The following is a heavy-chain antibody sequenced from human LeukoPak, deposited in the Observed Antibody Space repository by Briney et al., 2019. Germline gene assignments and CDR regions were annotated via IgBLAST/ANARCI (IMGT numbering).Heavy chain of an antibody. CDR2: INHSGST. V-gene: IGHV4-34*01. CDR1: GGSFSGYY. J-gene: IGHJ4*02. CDR3: ARGGRWLQLYFDY. Sequence: PSETLSLTCAVYGGSFSGYYRGWIRQPPGKGLEWIGEINHSGSTNYNPSLKSRVTISVDTSKNQFSLKLSSVTAADTAVYYCARGGRWLQLYFDYWGQGTLVTVSS. D-gene: IGHD5-24*01.